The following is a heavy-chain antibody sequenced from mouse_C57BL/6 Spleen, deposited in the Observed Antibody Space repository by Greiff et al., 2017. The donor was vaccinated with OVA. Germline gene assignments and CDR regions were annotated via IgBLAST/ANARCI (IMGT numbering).Heavy chain of an antibody. Sequence: DVQLVESGGGLVQPGGSLSLSCAASGFNFTDYYMSWVRQPPGKALEWLGFLRNKANGYTTEYSASVKGRFTISRDNSQSILYLQMNALRAEDSATYYCARYTAQAAWFAYWGQGTLVTVSA. V-gene: IGHV7-3*01. J-gene: IGHJ3*01. D-gene: IGHD3-2*02. CDR1: GFNFTDYY. CDR3: ARYTAQAAWFAY. CDR2: LRNKANGYTT.